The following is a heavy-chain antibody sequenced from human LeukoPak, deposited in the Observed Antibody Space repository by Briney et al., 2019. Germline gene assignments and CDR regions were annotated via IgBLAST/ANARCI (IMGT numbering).Heavy chain of an antibody. J-gene: IGHJ6*02. CDR2: ISGSGGST. CDR1: GFTFSSYA. Sequence: GGSLRLSCAASGFTFSSYAMSWVRQAPGKGLEWVSAISGSGGSTYYADSVKGRFTISRDNSKNTLYLQMNSLRAEDTAVYYCARAKLPSTVTMNYYGMDVWGQGTTVTVSS. V-gene: IGHV3-23*01. CDR3: ARAKLPSTVTMNYYGMDV. D-gene: IGHD4-17*01.